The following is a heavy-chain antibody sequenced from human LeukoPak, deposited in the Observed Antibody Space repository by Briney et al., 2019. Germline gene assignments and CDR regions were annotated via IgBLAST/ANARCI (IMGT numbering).Heavy chain of an antibody. J-gene: IGHJ5*02. D-gene: IGHD6-6*01. CDR1: GGSISSYY. CDR2: IYYSGST. V-gene: IGHV4-59*01. Sequence: PSETLSLTCTVSGGSISSYYWSWIRQPPGKGLEWIGYIYYSGSTNYNPSLKSRVTISVDTSKNQFSLKLSSVTAADTAVYYCARDASSSAEYWFDPWGQGTLVTVSS. CDR3: ARDASSSAEYWFDP.